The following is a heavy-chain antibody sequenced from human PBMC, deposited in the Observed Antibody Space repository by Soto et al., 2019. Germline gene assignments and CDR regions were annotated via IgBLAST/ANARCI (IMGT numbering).Heavy chain of an antibody. CDR1: GYTFTSYD. V-gene: IGHV1-8*01. CDR2: MNPNSGNT. CDR3: ARGPRRQPPPYDEDLNWFDP. J-gene: IGHJ5*02. Sequence: ASVKVSCKASGYTFTSYDINWVRQATGQGLEWMGWMNPNSGNTGYAQKFQGRVTMTRNTSISTAYMELSSLRSEDTAVYYCARGPRRQPPPYDEDLNWFDPWGQGTLVTVSS. D-gene: IGHD3-3*01.